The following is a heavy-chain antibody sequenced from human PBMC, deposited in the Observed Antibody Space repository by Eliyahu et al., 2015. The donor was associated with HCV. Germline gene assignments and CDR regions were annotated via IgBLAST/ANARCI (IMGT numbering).Heavy chain of an antibody. D-gene: IGHD3-16*02. J-gene: IGHJ4*02. CDR2: IYYSGST. V-gene: IGHV4-39*01. Sequence: QLQLQESGPGLVKPSETLSLTCTVSGGSIRSSSYYWGWIRQPPGXGLEWIGSIYYSGSTYYNPSLKSRVTISVDTSKNQFSLKLSSVTAADTAVYYCARKPTSDYVWGSYRYTAGSSRSGKYYFDYWGQGTLVTVSS. CDR1: GGSIRSSSYY. CDR3: ARKPTSDYVWGSYRYTAGSSRSGKYYFDY.